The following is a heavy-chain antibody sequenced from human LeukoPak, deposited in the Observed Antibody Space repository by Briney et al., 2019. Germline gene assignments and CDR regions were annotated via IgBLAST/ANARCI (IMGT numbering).Heavy chain of an antibody. V-gene: IGHV4-61*02. CDR2: IYAGGST. Sequence: SETLSLTCTVSGGSISSGTYYWSWIRQPAGKGLEWIGRIYAGGSTNYNPSLKSRITMSLDPSKNRFSLKLSSVTAADTAVYYCARSRFLEYAFDIWGQGTMVTVSS. D-gene: IGHD3-3*01. J-gene: IGHJ3*02. CDR3: ARSRFLEYAFDI. CDR1: GGSISSGTYY.